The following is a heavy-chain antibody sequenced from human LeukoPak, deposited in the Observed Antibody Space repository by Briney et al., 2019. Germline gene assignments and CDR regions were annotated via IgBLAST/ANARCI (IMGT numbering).Heavy chain of an antibody. Sequence: SVKVSCKASGGTFSSYAISWVRQAPGQGLELMGGIIPIFGTANYAQKFQGRVTITADESTSTAYMELSSLRSEDTAVYYCARSDIVVVPAAFSDYYYGMDVWGQGTTVTVSS. V-gene: IGHV1-69*01. J-gene: IGHJ6*02. D-gene: IGHD2-2*01. CDR2: IIPIFGTA. CDR1: GGTFSSYA. CDR3: ARSDIVVVPAAFSDYYYGMDV.